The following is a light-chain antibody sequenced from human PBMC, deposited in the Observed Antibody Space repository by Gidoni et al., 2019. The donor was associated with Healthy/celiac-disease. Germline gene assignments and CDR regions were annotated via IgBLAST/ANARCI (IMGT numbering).Light chain of an antibody. CDR3: QQYNNCPPLT. CDR2: GAS. CDR1: QSVSSN. Sequence: ELVMTQSPATLSVSPGESATLSCRASQSVSSNLAWYQQKPGQAPRLLIYGASTRATGIPARFSGSGSGTEFTRTISSLQSEDFVVYYCQQYNNCPPLTFGGGTKVEIK. J-gene: IGKJ4*01. V-gene: IGKV3-15*01.